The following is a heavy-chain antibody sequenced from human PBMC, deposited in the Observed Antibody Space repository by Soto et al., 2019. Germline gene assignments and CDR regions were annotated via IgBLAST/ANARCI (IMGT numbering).Heavy chain of an antibody. CDR3: AGFSTGTYLFDF. D-gene: IGHD1-26*01. J-gene: IGHJ4*02. CDR2: IYGTGTT. V-gene: IGHV4-59*01. Sequence: ETLSLTCTVSDGSISSYYWSWIRQPPGKGLEWIGYIYGTGTTNYNPSLGGRVTISMDTSKNHFSLTLNSVTAADTAVYYCAGFSTGTYLFDFWGQGALVTVSS. CDR1: DGSISSYY.